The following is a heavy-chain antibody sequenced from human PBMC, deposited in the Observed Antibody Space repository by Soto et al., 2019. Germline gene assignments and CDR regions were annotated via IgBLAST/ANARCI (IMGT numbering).Heavy chain of an antibody. CDR1: GGSISSGGYY. CDR2: IYYSGST. CDR3: ARGGLNGYGGKGDAFDI. Sequence: QVQLQESGPGLVKPSQTLSLTCTVSGGSISSGGYYWSWIRQHPGKGLEWIGYIYYSGSTYYNPSIKRRVSISVDTSKNQFSLKLSSVTAADTAVYYCARGGLNGYGGKGDAFDIWGQGTMVTVSS. D-gene: IGHD4-17*01. J-gene: IGHJ3*02. V-gene: IGHV4-31*03.